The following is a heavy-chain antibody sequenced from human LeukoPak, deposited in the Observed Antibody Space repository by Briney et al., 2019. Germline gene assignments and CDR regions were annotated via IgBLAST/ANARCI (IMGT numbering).Heavy chain of an antibody. CDR1: GFTFSSYW. D-gene: IGHD3-3*01. CDR2: INTDGSST. Sequence: PGGSLRLSCAASGFTFSSYWMHWVRQAPGKGLVWVSRINTDGSSTSYADSVKGRFTISRDNAKNTLYLQMNSLRAEDTAVYYCARVPITTFGVVTIPRYYFDYWGQGTLVTVSS. CDR3: ARVPITTFGVVTIPRYYFDY. J-gene: IGHJ4*02. V-gene: IGHV3-74*01.